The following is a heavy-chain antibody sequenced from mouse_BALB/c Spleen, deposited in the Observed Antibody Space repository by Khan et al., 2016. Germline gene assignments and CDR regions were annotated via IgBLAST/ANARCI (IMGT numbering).Heavy chain of an antibody. V-gene: IGHV9-3-1*01. D-gene: IGHD2-4*01. CDR1: GYTFTNYG. CDR3: AREGLRQTCYAIVY. J-gene: IGHJ4*01. CDR2: INTYTGEP. Sequence: QIQLVQSGPELKKPGETVKISCKASGYTFTNYGMNWVKQAPGKGLKWMGWINTYTGEPTYADDFKGRFVSSLETSASTAYLQINNLKHEDTATLYCAREGLRQTCYAIVYWGQSAYVTVSS.